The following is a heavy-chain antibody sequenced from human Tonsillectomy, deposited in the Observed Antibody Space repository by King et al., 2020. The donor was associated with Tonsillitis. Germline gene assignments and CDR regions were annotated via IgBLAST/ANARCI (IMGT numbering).Heavy chain of an antibody. D-gene: IGHD6-13*01. CDR2: IYYSGST. V-gene: IGHV4-30-4*01. J-gene: IGHJ4*02. CDR1: GGSISSGDYY. Sequence: VQLQESGPGLVKPSQTLSLTCTVSGGSISSGDYYWSWIRQPPGKGLEWIGYIYYSGSTYYNPSLKSRVTISVDTSKNQFSLKLSSVTAADTAVYYCARDDVAAAGTGGLDYWGQGTLVTVSS. CDR3: ARDDVAAAGTGGLDY.